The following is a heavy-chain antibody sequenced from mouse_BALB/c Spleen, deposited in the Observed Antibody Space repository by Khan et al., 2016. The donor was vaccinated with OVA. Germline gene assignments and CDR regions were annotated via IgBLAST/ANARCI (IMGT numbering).Heavy chain of an antibody. CDR2: IWGDGST. CDR3: AKFTPDYYSMDY. D-gene: IGHD1-1*01. CDR1: GFSLTSYG. J-gene: IGHJ4*01. Sequence: QIQLVQSGPGLVAPSQSLSITCTVSGFSLTSYGVSWVRQPPGKGLEWLGVIWGDGSTNYHSTLISRMIISKDNSKSQVFLKLNRLQTDDTATYYCAKFTPDYYSMDYWGQGTSVTVSS. V-gene: IGHV2-3*01.